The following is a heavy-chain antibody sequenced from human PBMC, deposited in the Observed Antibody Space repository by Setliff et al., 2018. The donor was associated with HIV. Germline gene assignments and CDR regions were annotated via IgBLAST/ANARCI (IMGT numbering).Heavy chain of an antibody. J-gene: IGHJ5*01. CDR3: ARVFSAGWFDS. V-gene: IGHV5-51*01. CDR1: GYDFTTNW. Sequence: GESLKISCKTSGYDFTTNWVGWVRQMPGKGLEWMGIIRPADSDTRVNPSFQGHVTISADKSISTTYLQWSSLRASDTAMYYCARVFSAGWFDSWGQGTLVTVSS. CDR2: IRPADSDT. D-gene: IGHD6-13*01.